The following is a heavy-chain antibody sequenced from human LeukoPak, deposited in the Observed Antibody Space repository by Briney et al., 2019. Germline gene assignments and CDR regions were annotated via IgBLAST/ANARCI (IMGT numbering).Heavy chain of an antibody. J-gene: IGHJ4*02. V-gene: IGHV4-59*08. CDR1: GGTISSDY. CDR2: IYYSGST. Sequence: PSETLSLTCTVSGGTISSDYWIWIRQPPGKGLEWIGYIYYSGSTNYNPSLKSRVTISVDTSKNQFSLKMSSVTAADTAVYYCARALVGAAYYFDYWGQGTLVTVSS. D-gene: IGHD1-26*01. CDR3: ARALVGAAYYFDY.